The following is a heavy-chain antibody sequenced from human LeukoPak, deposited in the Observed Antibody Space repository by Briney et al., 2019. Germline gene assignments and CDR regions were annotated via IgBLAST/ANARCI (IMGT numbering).Heavy chain of an antibody. CDR2: ISGSGGST. V-gene: IGHV3-23*01. Sequence: PGGSLRLSCAASGFTFSSYAMSWVRQAPGKGLEWVSVISGSGGSTYYADSVKGRFTVSRDNSKNTVYLQMNSLRAEDTAVYYCARDIGYSYGPTDGYLFDYWGQGTLVTVSS. D-gene: IGHD5-18*01. CDR3: ARDIGYSYGPTDGYLFDY. J-gene: IGHJ4*02. CDR1: GFTFSSYA.